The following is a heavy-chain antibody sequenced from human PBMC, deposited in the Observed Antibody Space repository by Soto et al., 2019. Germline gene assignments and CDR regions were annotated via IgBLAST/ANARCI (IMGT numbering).Heavy chain of an antibody. V-gene: IGHV3-21*06. CDR3: ARDDPIFGAIPRMDI. J-gene: IGHJ6*02. D-gene: IGHD3-3*01. CDR1: GFPFSSYT. CDR2: ITTSSTRSI. Sequence: GGSLRLSCSASGFPFSSYTMYWVRQAPGKGLEWVSSITTSSTRSIFYADSVKGRFTISRNNANNILYLQMNNLRVEDTAVYYYARDDPIFGAIPRMDIWGQGTTVTVSS.